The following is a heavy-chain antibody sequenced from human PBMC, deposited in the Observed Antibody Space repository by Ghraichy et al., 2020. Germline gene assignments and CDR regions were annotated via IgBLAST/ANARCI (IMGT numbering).Heavy chain of an antibody. CDR3: AREAKELELPFDY. CDR1: GGTFSSYA. J-gene: IGHJ4*02. CDR2: IIPIFGTA. Sequence: SVKVSCKASGGTFSSYAISWVRQAPGQGLEWMGGIIPIFGTANYAQKFQGRVTITADESTSTAYMELSSLRSEDTAVYYCAREAKELELPFDYWGQGTLVTVSS. V-gene: IGHV1-69*13. D-gene: IGHD1-7*01.